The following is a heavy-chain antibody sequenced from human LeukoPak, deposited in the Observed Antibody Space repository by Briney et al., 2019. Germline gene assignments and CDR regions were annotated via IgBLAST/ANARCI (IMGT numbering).Heavy chain of an antibody. CDR2: INWNSGRI. CDR1: GFTFGDFA. D-gene: IGHD3-22*01. J-gene: IGHJ4*02. V-gene: IGHV3-9*01. CDR3: ARGWLSSGYYPGGNY. Sequence: GGSLRLSCAASGFTFGDFAMHWVRQAPGKGLQWVSSINWNSGRIVYADFVKGRFTTSRDNAKNSLYLQMNSVRGEDTALYYCARGWLSSGYYPGGNYWGQGVLVTVSS.